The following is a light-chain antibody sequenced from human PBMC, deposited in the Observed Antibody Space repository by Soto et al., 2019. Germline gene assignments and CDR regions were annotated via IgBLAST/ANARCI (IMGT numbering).Light chain of an antibody. CDR2: AAS. Sequence: DIQMTQSPSSLSASVGDRVTITCRASQGISNYLAWYQQKPGKVPKLLIYAASTLQSGVPSRFSGSGSGTDFTLTTTSLQPEDVETYSCKKYNSAPWTFGQGTKVEIK. CDR1: QGISNY. J-gene: IGKJ1*01. V-gene: IGKV1-27*01. CDR3: KKYNSAPWT.